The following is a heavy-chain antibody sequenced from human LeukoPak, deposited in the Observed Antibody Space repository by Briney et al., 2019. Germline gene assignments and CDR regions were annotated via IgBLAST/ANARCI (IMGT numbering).Heavy chain of an antibody. D-gene: IGHD7-27*01. J-gene: IGHJ6*03. CDR3: ARDATGDPAYMDV. V-gene: IGHV4-38-2*02. CDR2: IYHSGST. CDR1: GYSISSGYY. Sequence: PSETLSLTCTVSGYSISSGYYWGWIRQPPGKGLEWIGNIYHSGSTYYNPSLKSRVTISVDTSKNQFSLKLSSVTAADTAVYYCARDATGDPAYMDVWGKGTTVTVSS.